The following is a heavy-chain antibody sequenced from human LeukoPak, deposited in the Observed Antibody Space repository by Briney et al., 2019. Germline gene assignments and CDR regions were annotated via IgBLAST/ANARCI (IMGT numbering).Heavy chain of an antibody. V-gene: IGHV4-59*08. Sequence: SETLSLTCTVSGGSISGYYWSWIRQPPGKGLEWIGYIFSSGSTNYNPSLKSRVTISEDTSVNQFSLKLSSVTAADTAVYYCSKHYYDRSDSYSFDYWGQGTLVTVSS. J-gene: IGHJ4*02. CDR2: IFSSGST. D-gene: IGHD3-22*01. CDR3: SKHYYDRSDSYSFDY. CDR1: GGSISGYY.